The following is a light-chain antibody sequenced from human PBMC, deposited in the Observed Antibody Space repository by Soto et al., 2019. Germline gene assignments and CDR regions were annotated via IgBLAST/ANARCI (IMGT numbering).Light chain of an antibody. CDR1: QSIATN. CDR2: GAS. CDR3: QQYNSWPPFFT. Sequence: EIVMTQSPALLSLSPGETATLSCRAIQSIATNLAWSQQRPGQAPRLLIYGASTRATDVPARFSGSVSGTEFILSITRLQSEDFAVYYCQQYNSWPPFFTCGPGTTLDL. J-gene: IGKJ3*01. V-gene: IGKV3D-15*01.